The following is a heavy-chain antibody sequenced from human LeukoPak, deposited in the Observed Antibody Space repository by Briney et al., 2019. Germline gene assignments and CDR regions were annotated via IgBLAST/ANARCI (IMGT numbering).Heavy chain of an antibody. D-gene: IGHD2-21*01. J-gene: IGHJ5*02. CDR2: ISSSGTTT. V-gene: IGHV3-48*03. CDR3: TRLAVATPGVDP. Sequence: PGGSRRLSCAASGFPFSVFEMYWVRQAPGKGLEWVSYISSSGTTTYYADSVKGRFTISRDNAMSSLYLQMNSLRAEDTAVYYCTRLAVATPGVDPWGQGPLVTVSS. CDR1: GFPFSVFE.